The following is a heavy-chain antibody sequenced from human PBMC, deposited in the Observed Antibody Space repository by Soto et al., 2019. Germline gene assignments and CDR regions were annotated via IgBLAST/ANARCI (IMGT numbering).Heavy chain of an antibody. D-gene: IGHD6-13*01. J-gene: IGHJ4*02. Sequence: TSETLSLTCAVYGGSFSCYYLSWIRQPPGKGLEWIGEINQSGSTNYNPSLKSRVTISVDTSKNQFSLKLSSVTAADTGVYYCARTYSSSWSPFDYWGQGTQVTVSS. CDR2: INQSGST. CDR1: GGSFSCYY. V-gene: IGHV4-34*01. CDR3: ARTYSSSWSPFDY.